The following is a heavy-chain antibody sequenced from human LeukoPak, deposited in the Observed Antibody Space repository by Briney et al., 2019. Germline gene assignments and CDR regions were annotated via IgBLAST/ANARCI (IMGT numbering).Heavy chain of an antibody. Sequence: SETLSLTCAVYGGSFSGYYWSWIRQPPGKGLEWIGEINHSGSTNYNPSLKSRVTISVDTSKNQFSLKLSSVTAADTAVYYCARGPLITMVRGVESGDYWGQGTLVTVSS. V-gene: IGHV4-34*01. CDR1: GGSFSGYY. D-gene: IGHD3-10*01. J-gene: IGHJ4*02. CDR3: ARGPLITMVRGVESGDY. CDR2: INHSGST.